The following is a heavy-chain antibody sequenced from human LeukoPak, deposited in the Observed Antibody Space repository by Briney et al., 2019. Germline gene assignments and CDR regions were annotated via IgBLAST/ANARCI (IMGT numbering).Heavy chain of an antibody. J-gene: IGHJ4*02. CDR1: GGSFSGYY. D-gene: IGHD2-21*01. CDR3: ARDMWFRDY. CDR2: INHSGST. V-gene: IGHV4-34*01. Sequence: PSETLSLTCAVYGGSFSGYYWSWIRQPPGKGLEWIGEINHSGSTNYNPSLKSRVTISVDMSKNQFSLKLSSVTAADTAVYYRARDMWFRDYWGQGTLVTVSS.